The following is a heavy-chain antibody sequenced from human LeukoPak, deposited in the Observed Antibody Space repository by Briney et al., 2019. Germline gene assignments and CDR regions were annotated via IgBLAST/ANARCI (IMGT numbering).Heavy chain of an antibody. J-gene: IGHJ4*02. V-gene: IGHV3-7*03. CDR1: GSTFSNYW. Sequence: GGSLRLSCAASGSTFSNYWMTWVRQAPGKGLEWVANIKHDGSEDYYLDSVKGRFTISRDNAKGSLYLQMNNLRTEDTALYYCAKDKAQAYYASGSLVLWGQGTLVTVSS. CDR3: AKDKAQAYYASGSLVL. D-gene: IGHD3-10*01. CDR2: IKHDGSED.